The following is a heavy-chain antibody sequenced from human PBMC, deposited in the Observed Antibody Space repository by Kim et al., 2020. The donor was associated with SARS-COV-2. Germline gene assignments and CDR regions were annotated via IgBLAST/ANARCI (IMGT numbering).Heavy chain of an antibody. Sequence: ASVKVSCKASGYTFTGYYMHWVRQAPGQGLEWMGRINPNSGGTNYAQKFQGRVTMTRDTSISTAYMELSRLRSDDTAVYYCARGPFPAEVLVVVNPAQAGMDVWGQGTTVTVSS. J-gene: IGHJ6*02. V-gene: IGHV1-2*06. CDR1: GYTFTGYY. CDR3: ARGPFPAEVLVVVNPAQAGMDV. CDR2: INPNSGGT. D-gene: IGHD3-22*01.